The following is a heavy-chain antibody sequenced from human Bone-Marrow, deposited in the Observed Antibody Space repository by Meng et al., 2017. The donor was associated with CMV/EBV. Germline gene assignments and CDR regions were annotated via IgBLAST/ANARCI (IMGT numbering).Heavy chain of an antibody. J-gene: IGHJ6*02. CDR2: RSYDGSNK. CDR3: ARNPGDIVVARSGDV. D-gene: IGHD2-2*01. Sequence: GESLKISCAASGFTFSSYAMHWVRHAPGKGLEWVAVRSYDGSNKYYADSVKGRFTISRDNSKNTLYLQLNRLRAEDTAVYYCARNPGDIVVARSGDVWGQGTTVTVSS. CDR1: GFTFSSYA. V-gene: IGHV3-30*04.